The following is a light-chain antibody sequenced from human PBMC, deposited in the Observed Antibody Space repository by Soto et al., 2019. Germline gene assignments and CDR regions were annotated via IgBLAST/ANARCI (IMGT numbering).Light chain of an antibody. V-gene: IGKV3-20*01. CDR2: GAS. CDR3: QQYGRPSRT. CDR1: QSVSSY. J-gene: IGKJ1*01. Sequence: EIVLTQSPGTLSLSPGERATLSCRASQSVSSYLAWYQQKPGQAPSLLIYGASSRATGIPDRFSGSGSGTDFTLTISRLEPEDFAVYYCQQYGRPSRTFGQGTKVEMK.